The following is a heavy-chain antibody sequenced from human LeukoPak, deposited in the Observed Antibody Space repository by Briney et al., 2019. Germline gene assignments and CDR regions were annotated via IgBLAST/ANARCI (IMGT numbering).Heavy chain of an antibody. CDR3: ARQYLVVAATSRCWFDP. CDR1: GGSISSYY. V-gene: IGHV4-59*08. Sequence: SETLSLTCTVSGGSISSYYWSWIRQPPGKGLEWIGYIYYSGSTNYNPSLKSRVTISVDTSKNQFSLKLSSVTAADTAVYYCARQYLVVAATSRCWFDPWGQGTLVTVSS. CDR2: IYYSGST. J-gene: IGHJ5*02. D-gene: IGHD2-15*01.